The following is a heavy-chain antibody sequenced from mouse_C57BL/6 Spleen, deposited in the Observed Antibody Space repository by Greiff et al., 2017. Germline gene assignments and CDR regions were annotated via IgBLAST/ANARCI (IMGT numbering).Heavy chain of an antibody. Sequence: DVHLVESGGGLVKPGGSLKLSCAASGFTFSDYGMHWVRQAPEKGLEWVAYISSGSSTIYYADTVKGRFTISRDNAKNTLFLQMTSLRSEDTAMXYCARDGRGYCDVWGTGTTVTVSS. CDR3: ARDGRGYCDV. CDR1: GFTFSDYG. J-gene: IGHJ1*03. CDR2: ISSGSSTI. V-gene: IGHV5-17*01.